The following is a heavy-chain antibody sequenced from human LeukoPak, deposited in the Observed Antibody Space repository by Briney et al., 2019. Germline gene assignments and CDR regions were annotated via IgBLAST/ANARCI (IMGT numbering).Heavy chain of an antibody. Sequence: GGSLRLSCAASGFTFSSYEMNWVRQAPGKGLEWVSYISSSGSTIYYADSVKGRFTISRDNAKNSLYLQMNSLRAEDTAVYYCAREVELHVVDYWGQGTLVTVSS. J-gene: IGHJ4*02. D-gene: IGHD1-7*01. V-gene: IGHV3-48*03. CDR1: GFTFSSYE. CDR3: AREVELHVVDY. CDR2: ISSSGSTI.